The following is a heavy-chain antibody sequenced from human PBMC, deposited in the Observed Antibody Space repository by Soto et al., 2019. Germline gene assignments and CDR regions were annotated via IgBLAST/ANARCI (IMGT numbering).Heavy chain of an antibody. CDR1: GYTFTSYG. V-gene: IGHV1-18*01. J-gene: IGHJ6*02. Sequence: ASVKVSCKASGYTFTSYGISWVRQAPGQGLEWMGWISAYNGNTNYAQKLQGRVTMTTDTSTSTAYMELRSLRSDDTAVYYCARDPNRSGGHDFWSGRDSPYGMDVWGQGTTVTVSS. CDR2: ISAYNGNT. CDR3: ARDPNRSGGHDFWSGRDSPYGMDV. D-gene: IGHD3-3*01.